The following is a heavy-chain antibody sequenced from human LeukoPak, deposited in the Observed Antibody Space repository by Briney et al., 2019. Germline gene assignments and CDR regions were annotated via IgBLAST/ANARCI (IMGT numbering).Heavy chain of an antibody. D-gene: IGHD3-22*01. Sequence: SQTLSLTCPVSGGSISSGGYYWSWIRQPPGRGLEWIGYIYHSGSTYYNPSLKSRVTISVDTSKNQFSLKLSSVTAADTAVYYCASGYTMKVKGPFDFWGQETLVTVSS. J-gene: IGHJ4*02. CDR1: GGSISSGGYY. CDR3: ASGYTMKVKGPFDF. V-gene: IGHV4-30-2*01. CDR2: IYHSGST.